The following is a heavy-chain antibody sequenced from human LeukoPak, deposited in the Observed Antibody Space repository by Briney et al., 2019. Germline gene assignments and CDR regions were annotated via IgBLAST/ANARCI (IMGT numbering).Heavy chain of an antibody. CDR1: GGSFIGFH. CDR3: ARERVWRYCGGDSCGWFDP. J-gene: IGHJ5*02. Sequence: PSETLSLTCAVYGGSFIGFHWNWLRQPPGKGLEWIGDINHSGSTNYNPSLKSRVTISVDTSKNQFSLKLSSVTAADTAVYYCARERVWRYCGGDSCGWFDPWGQGTLVTVSS. CDR2: INHSGST. D-gene: IGHD2-21*02. V-gene: IGHV4-34*01.